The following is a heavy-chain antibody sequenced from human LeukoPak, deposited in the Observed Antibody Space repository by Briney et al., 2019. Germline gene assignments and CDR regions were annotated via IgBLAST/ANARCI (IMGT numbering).Heavy chain of an antibody. V-gene: IGHV4-34*01. CDR1: GGSFSGYY. CDR3: ARVYDFWSGTRYYYYMDV. J-gene: IGHJ6*03. CDR2: INHSGGT. D-gene: IGHD3-3*01. Sequence: SETLSLTCAVYGGSFSGYYWSWIRQPPGKGLEWIGEINHSGGTNYNPSLKSRVTISVDTSKNQFSLKLSSVTAADTAVYYCARVYDFWSGTRYYYYMDVWGKGTTVTVSS.